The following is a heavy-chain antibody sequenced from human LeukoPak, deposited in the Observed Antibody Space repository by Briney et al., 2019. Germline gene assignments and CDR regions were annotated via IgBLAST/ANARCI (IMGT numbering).Heavy chain of an antibody. D-gene: IGHD2-2*01. V-gene: IGHV4-39*02. CDR1: GGSISSSSYY. J-gene: IGHJ5*02. CDR2: IYYSGST. Sequence: PSETLSLTCTVSGGSISSSSYYWGWIRQPPGKGLEWTGSIYYSGSTYYNPSLKSRVTISVDTSKNQFSLKLSSVTAADTAVYYCAREGHPRVVPAAHNWFDPWGQGTLVTVSS. CDR3: AREGHPRVVPAAHNWFDP.